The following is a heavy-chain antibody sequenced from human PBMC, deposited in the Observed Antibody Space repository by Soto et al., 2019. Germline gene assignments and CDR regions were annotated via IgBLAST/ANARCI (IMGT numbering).Heavy chain of an antibody. CDR1: GFSFSTHG. D-gene: IGHD1-1*01. Sequence: QVQLVESGGGVVRPGRSLRLSCAATGFSFSTHGMHWVRQAPGKGLEWVAVIVSDGSEQDYSDSVKGRFTISRDNSKDNLYLQMNNLRAEDTAVYYCARDDNDADHGLDHWGHGILVTVSS. V-gene: IGHV3-33*01. CDR2: IVSDGSEQ. J-gene: IGHJ4*01. CDR3: ARDDNDADHGLDH.